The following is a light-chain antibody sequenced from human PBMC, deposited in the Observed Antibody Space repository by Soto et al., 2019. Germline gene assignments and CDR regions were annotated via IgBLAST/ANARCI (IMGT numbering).Light chain of an antibody. Sequence: EIVLTQSPATLSLSPGERATLSCRASRSVSSYLAWYQQKPCQSPRLLIYDASNRAAGIPVRFSGSGSETDFTLTISNLEPEDFAVYYCQQRYAWPPITFGQGTRLEIK. J-gene: IGKJ5*01. V-gene: IGKV3-11*01. CDR2: DAS. CDR1: RSVSSY. CDR3: QQRYAWPPIT.